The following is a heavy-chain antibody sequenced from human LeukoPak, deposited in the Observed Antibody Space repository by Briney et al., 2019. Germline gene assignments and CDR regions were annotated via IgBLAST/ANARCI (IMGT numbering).Heavy chain of an antibody. Sequence: ASVKVSCKASGYTFTRYYMHWVRQAPGQGLEWMGWISAYNGNTNYAQKLQGRVTMTTDTSTSTAYMELRSLRSDDTAVYYCARNTNWSGYFCMDVWGKGTTVTVSS. V-gene: IGHV1-18*04. CDR2: ISAYNGNT. CDR3: ARNTNWSGYFCMDV. D-gene: IGHD3-3*01. J-gene: IGHJ6*04. CDR1: GYTFTRYY.